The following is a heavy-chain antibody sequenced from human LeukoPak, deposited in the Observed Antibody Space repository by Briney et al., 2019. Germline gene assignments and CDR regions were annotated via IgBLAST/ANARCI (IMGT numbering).Heavy chain of an antibody. CDR2: IKQDGSEK. CDR1: GFTFSTYW. J-gene: IGHJ4*02. V-gene: IGHV3-7*03. Sequence: PGGSLRLSCAASGFTFSTYWMSWVRQAPGKGLEWVANIKQDGSEKYYVDSVKGRFTISRDNAKNSLYLQMNSLRAEDTALYYCAKAQGDSSGLDYWGQGTLVTVSS. D-gene: IGHD6-19*01. CDR3: AKAQGDSSGLDY.